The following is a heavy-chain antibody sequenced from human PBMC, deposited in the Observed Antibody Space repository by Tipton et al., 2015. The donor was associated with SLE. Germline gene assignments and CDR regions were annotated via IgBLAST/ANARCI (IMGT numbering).Heavy chain of an antibody. Sequence: GSLRLSCTASGFIFDNYAMSWVRQAPGKGLQWVSTVSSSGRSSYYADSVKGRFTISRDKSKNMLFLQMDRLRDEDTATYYCAKDPTQNGDFAVRFDYWGQGSLVTVSS. V-gene: IGHV3-23*01. CDR3: AKDPTQNGDFAVRFDY. D-gene: IGHD2-21*02. CDR1: GFIFDNYA. CDR2: VSSSGRSS. J-gene: IGHJ4*02.